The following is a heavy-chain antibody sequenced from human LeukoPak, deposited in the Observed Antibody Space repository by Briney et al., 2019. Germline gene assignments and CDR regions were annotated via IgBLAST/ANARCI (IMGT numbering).Heavy chain of an antibody. CDR1: GGSVNSGGYY. V-gene: IGHV4-31*03. Sequence: SQTLSLTCTVSGGSVNSGGYYWTWIRQHPGKGLEWLGYIYYSGRTYYNPSLKSRITISLDTSKNQFSLNLTSVSAADTAFYFCGRSSDYGYYDWGEGTLITVSS. CDR3: GRSSDYGYYD. D-gene: IGHD4-17*01. CDR2: IYYSGRT. J-gene: IGHJ4*02.